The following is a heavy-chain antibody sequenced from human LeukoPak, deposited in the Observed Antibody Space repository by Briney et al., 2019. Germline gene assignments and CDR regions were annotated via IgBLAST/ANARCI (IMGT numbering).Heavy chain of an antibody. CDR1: GYTFTSYA. V-gene: IGHV7-4-1*02. CDR3: AKDPTDFDSSGQTYFDY. J-gene: IGHJ4*02. D-gene: IGHD3-22*01. Sequence: EASVKDSCKASGYTFTSYAMNWVRQAPGQGLEWMGWINTNTGNPKYAQGLTGRFVFSLDTSVSTAYLQISSLKAEDTAIYYCAKDPTDFDSSGQTYFDYWGQGTLVNVSS. CDR2: INTNTGNP.